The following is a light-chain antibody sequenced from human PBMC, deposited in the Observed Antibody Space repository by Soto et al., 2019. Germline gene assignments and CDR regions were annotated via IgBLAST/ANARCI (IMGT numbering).Light chain of an antibody. V-gene: IGKV1-27*01. CDR2: SAS. Sequence: DIQMTQSPSSLSTSVGDRVTITCRASQGISNYLAWYQQKPGKVPKLLIYSASTLQSGVPSRFSGSGSGTDFTLTISSLKPEDVATYYCQKYNSAKWTFGQGTKLENK. CDR1: QGISNY. J-gene: IGKJ1*01. CDR3: QKYNSAKWT.